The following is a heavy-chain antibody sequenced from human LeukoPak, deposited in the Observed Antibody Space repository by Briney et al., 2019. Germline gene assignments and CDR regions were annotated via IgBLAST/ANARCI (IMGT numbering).Heavy chain of an antibody. CDR2: ISYDGSNK. CDR1: GFTFSSYA. J-gene: IGHJ4*02. CDR3: ARAEDEIDY. V-gene: IGHV3-30-3*01. Sequence: GGSLRLSCAASGFTFSSYAMHWVRQAPGKGLEWVAVISYDGSNKYYADSVKGRFTISRDNSKNTLYLQMNSLRAEDTAVYYCARAEDEIDYWGQGTLVTVSS.